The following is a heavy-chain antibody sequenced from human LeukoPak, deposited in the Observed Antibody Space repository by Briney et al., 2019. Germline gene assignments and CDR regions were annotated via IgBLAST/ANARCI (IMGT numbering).Heavy chain of an antibody. V-gene: IGHV1-8*01. Sequence: ASVKVSFKASGYTFTSYDINWVRQATGQGLEWMGRMNPNSGNTGYAQKFQGRVTMTRNTSISTGYMALSSLRSEDTAVYYCARGILKKPLRTYYYYYMDVWGKGTTVIVSS. J-gene: IGHJ6*03. D-gene: IGHD1-1*01. CDR3: ARGILKKPLRTYYYYYMDV. CDR1: GYTFTSYD. CDR2: MNPNSGNT.